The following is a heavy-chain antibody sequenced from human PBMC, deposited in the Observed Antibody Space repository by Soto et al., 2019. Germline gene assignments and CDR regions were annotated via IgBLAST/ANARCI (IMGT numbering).Heavy chain of an antibody. J-gene: IGHJ4*02. CDR1: GFTVSSNY. D-gene: IGHD2-15*01. CDR2: IYSGGST. V-gene: IGHV3-53*01. Sequence: GGSLRLSCAASGFTVSSNYMSWVRQAPGKGMEWVSVIYSGGSTYYADSVKGRFTISRDNSKNTLYLQMNSLRAEDTAVYYCARSLKDGQPDYWGQGTLVTVSS. CDR3: ARSLKDGQPDY.